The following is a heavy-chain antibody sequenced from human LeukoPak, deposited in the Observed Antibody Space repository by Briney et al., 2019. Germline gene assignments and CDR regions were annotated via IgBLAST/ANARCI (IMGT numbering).Heavy chain of an antibody. CDR2: IYYSGST. Sequence: SETLSLTCTVSGGSISSSSYYWGWIRQPPGKGLEWIGSIYYSGSTYYNPSLKSRVTISVDTSKNQFSLKLSSVTAADTAVYYCASRYGSGSYYHPRYYYYYSMDVWGKGTTVTISS. D-gene: IGHD3-10*01. CDR3: ASRYGSGSYYHPRYYYYYSMDV. CDR1: GGSISSSSYY. J-gene: IGHJ6*03. V-gene: IGHV4-39*01.